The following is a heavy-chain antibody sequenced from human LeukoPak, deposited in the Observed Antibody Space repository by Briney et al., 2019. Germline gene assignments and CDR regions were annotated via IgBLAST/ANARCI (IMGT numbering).Heavy chain of an antibody. Sequence: SVKVSCKASGYTFTGYYMHWVRQAPGQGLEWMGGIIPIFGTANYAQKFQGRVTITADESTSTAYMELSSLRSEDTAVYYCAVGSGDGSGYYFDYWGQGTLVTVSS. J-gene: IGHJ4*02. CDR3: AVGSGDGSGYYFDY. D-gene: IGHD5-24*01. CDR1: GYTFTGYY. V-gene: IGHV1-69*13. CDR2: IIPIFGTA.